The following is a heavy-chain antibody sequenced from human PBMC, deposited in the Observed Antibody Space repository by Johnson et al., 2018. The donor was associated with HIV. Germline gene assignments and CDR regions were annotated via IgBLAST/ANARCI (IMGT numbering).Heavy chain of an antibody. CDR1: EFTFNSYW. V-gene: IGHV3-66*02. Sequence: EVQLVESGGGLVQPGGSLRLSCAGSEFTFNSYWMSWVRQAPGKGLEWVSVIYSGGSTYYADSVKGRFTISRDNSKNTLYLQMNSLTTEDTAVYYCAKSVVVVLVGDNDDAFDIWGQGTMVTVSS. D-gene: IGHD2-21*01. CDR2: IYSGGST. CDR3: AKSVVVVLVGDNDDAFDI. J-gene: IGHJ3*02.